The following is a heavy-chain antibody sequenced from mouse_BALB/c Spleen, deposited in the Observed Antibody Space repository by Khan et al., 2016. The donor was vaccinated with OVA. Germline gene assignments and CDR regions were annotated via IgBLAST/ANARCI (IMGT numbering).Heavy chain of an antibody. D-gene: IGHD2-14*01. CDR2: IYPGDGNT. J-gene: IGHJ3*01. CDR1: GYAFSSYW. Sequence: QVQLQQSGAELVRPGSSVKISCKASGYAFSSYWMNWVKQRPGQGLEWIGQIYPGDGNTHYNGNFKGKATLTADNSSSTAYMQLSSLTSEGSAVYFCARLGYWLAYWGQGTLVTVSA. CDR3: ARLGYWLAY. V-gene: IGHV1-80*01.